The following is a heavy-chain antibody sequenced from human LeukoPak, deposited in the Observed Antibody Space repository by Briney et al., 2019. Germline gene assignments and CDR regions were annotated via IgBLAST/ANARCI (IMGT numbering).Heavy chain of an antibody. CDR1: GGSISTYY. J-gene: IGHJ5*01. Sequence: SETLSLTCSVSGGSISTYYWSWIWQPPGKGLEWIGYIHYSGNTNYNPSLKSRVTISVDTSKNQFSLKVSSVTAADTAVYYCAREGTAGTNLNWFDSWGQGTLVTVSS. CDR2: IHYSGNT. D-gene: IGHD1-1*01. CDR3: AREGTAGTNLNWFDS. V-gene: IGHV4-59*01.